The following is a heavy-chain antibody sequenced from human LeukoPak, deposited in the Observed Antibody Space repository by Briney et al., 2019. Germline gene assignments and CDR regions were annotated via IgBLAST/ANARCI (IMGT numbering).Heavy chain of an antibody. Sequence: VKVSCKASGYTFTSYGISWVRQAPGQGLEWMGWISAYNGSTNYAQKLQGRVTMTTDTSTSTAYMELRSLRSDDTAVYYCARDWRDSGYDLAFDYWGQGTLVTVSS. CDR2: ISAYNGST. CDR1: GYTFTSYG. D-gene: IGHD5-12*01. CDR3: ARDWRDSGYDLAFDY. V-gene: IGHV1-18*01. J-gene: IGHJ4*02.